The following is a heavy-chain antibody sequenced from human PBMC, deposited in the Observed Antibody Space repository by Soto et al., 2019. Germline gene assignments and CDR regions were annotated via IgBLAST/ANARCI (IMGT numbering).Heavy chain of an antibody. CDR3: VRGRLTADY. V-gene: IGHV3-20*04. D-gene: IGHD1-20*01. CDR2: INWNGGST. J-gene: IGHJ4*02. CDR1: GFTFDDYV. Sequence: EVQLVESGGGVVRPGGSLRLSCAASGFTFDDYVMTWVRQVPGKGLEWVSGINWNGGSTAYADSVKGRFTISRDNAKNSLYLQMNSLRAEVTALYYCVRGRLTADYWGQGALVTVSS.